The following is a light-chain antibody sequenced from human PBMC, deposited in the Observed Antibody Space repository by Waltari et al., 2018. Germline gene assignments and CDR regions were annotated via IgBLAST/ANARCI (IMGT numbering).Light chain of an antibody. V-gene: IGKV3-20*01. CDR1: QSIGIY. CDR2: HAS. J-gene: IGKJ1*01. Sequence: EIVLTQSPATLSLSPGERATLSFRASQSIGIYLDWYQQKPGQAPRLLMYHASSRATGIPDRFSGSGSGTDFSLTISRLEPEDFAVYYCQKYESLPATFGQGTKVEIK. CDR3: QKYESLPAT.